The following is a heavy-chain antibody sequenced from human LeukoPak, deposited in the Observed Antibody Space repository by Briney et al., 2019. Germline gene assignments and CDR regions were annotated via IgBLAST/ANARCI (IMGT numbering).Heavy chain of an antibody. CDR3: ARDNYGSDYYYGMDV. CDR1: GFTFSSYS. V-gene: IGHV3-21*01. CDR2: ISSSSSYI. J-gene: IGHJ6*02. D-gene: IGHD4-11*01. Sequence: PGGSLRLSCSASGFTFSSYSMNWVRQAPGKGLEWVSSISSSSSYIYYADSVKGRFTISRDNAKNSLYLQMNSLRAEDTAVYYCARDNYGSDYYYGMDVWGQGTTVTASS.